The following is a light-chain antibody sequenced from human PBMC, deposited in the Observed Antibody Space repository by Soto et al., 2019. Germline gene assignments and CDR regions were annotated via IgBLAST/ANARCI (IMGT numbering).Light chain of an antibody. CDR1: ESISNY. CDR2: SAS. Sequence: IQLTQSPSSLSASAGDRVTIACRASESISNYLNWYQLKPGEAPKVLIYSASTLRGGVTSRFSVTGSGTDFTLTISSLQPEDVATYFCQQNFSNLISFGGGTKVEIK. CDR3: QQNFSNLIS. J-gene: IGKJ4*01. V-gene: IGKV1-39*01.